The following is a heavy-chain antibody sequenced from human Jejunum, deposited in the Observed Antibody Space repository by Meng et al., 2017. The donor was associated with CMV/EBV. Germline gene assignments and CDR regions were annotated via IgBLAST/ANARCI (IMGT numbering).Heavy chain of an antibody. D-gene: IGHD6-13*01. V-gene: IGHV4-39*07. Sequence: GASISSSGYYWGGTRQPPGKGLEWIGNVYDGGKTYYNPSLKSRITISLDTTKSQFSLRLSSVTAADTAVYYCSRDEGEYRVYSRLDWGQGTLVTVSS. J-gene: IGHJ4*02. CDR1: GASISSSGYY. CDR2: VYDGGKT. CDR3: SRDEGEYRVYSRLD.